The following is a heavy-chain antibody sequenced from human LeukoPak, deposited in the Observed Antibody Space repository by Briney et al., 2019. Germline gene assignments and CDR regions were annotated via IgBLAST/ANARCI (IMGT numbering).Heavy chain of an antibody. CDR2: ITGDGGNK. V-gene: IGHV3-23*01. CDR1: GFAFSSYA. Sequence: GGSLRLSCAASGFAFSSYAMNWVRQAPGKGLEWVSVITGDGGNKYYADSVKGRFTISRDNSKNTLYTQMNSLRAEDTAVYYCAKDRVNQGGYWGQGTLVTVSS. J-gene: IGHJ4*02. D-gene: IGHD3-10*01. CDR3: AKDRVNQGGY.